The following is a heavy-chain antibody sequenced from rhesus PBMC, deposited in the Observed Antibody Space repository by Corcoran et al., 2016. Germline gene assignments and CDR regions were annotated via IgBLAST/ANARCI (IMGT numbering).Heavy chain of an antibody. V-gene: IGHV3S16*01. J-gene: IGHJ4*01. CDR2: ISSAISYI. Sequence: EGQLVESGGGLVQPGGSLRLSCAASGFTFSSYGMRWVRQAPGKGLELVSSISSAISYIYYADSVKGRFTISRDNAKNSLSLQMNSLRAEDTAVYYCSRRLAAATGGGFDYWGQGVLVTISS. CDR1: GFTFSSYG. D-gene: IGHD6-31*01. CDR3: SRRLAAATGGGFDY.